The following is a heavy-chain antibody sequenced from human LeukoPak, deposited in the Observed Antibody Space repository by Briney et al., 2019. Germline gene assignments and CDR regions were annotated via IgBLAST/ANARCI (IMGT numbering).Heavy chain of an antibody. J-gene: IGHJ4*02. CDR2: ISAYNGNT. Sequence: GASVKVSCKASGYTFTSYGISWVRQAPGQGLEWMGWISAYNGNTNYAQKLQGRVTMTTDTSTSAAYMELRSLRSVDTAVYYCARESELRYFDWLLYRASYFDYWGQGTLVTVSS. CDR1: GYTFTSYG. D-gene: IGHD3-9*01. V-gene: IGHV1-18*01. CDR3: ARESELRYFDWLLYRASYFDY.